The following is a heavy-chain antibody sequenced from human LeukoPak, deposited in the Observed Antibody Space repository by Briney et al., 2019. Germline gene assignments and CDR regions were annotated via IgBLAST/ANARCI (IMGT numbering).Heavy chain of an antibody. CDR3: AKDSYDSSGSRYDY. CDR2: ISDRGDRT. J-gene: IGHJ4*02. V-gene: IGHV3-23*01. D-gene: IGHD3-22*01. Sequence: GGSLRLSCAASGFTFSDYAMSWVRQAPGKGLEWVSAISDRGDRTWDADSVKGRVTISRDNYRNTLFLQMNSLRAEDTAIYYCAKDSYDSSGSRYDYWGQGTLVTVSS. CDR1: GFTFSDYA.